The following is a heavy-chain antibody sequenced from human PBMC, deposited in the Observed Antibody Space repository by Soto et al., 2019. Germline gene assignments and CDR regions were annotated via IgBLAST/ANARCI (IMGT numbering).Heavy chain of an antibody. Sequence: GGSLRLSCAASGFTFSSYSMNWVRQAPGKGLEWVSYISSSSSTIYYADSVKGRFTISRDNAKNSLYLQMNSLRAEDTALYYCAKALYLRAAATIADAFDIWGQGTMVTVSS. CDR2: ISSSSSTI. CDR3: AKALYLRAAATIADAFDI. CDR1: GFTFSSYS. J-gene: IGHJ3*02. D-gene: IGHD2-15*01. V-gene: IGHV3-48*04.